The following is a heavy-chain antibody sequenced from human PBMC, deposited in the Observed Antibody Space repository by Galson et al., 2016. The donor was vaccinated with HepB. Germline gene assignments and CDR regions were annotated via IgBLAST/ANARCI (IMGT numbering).Heavy chain of an antibody. D-gene: IGHD6-6*01. V-gene: IGHV4-34*01. J-gene: IGHJ6*04. Sequence: SETLSLTCAVYGGSFSGYYWNWIRQPPGNGLEWIGEVYHSGDTNYSPSLRSRVTISADTSKNQFSLSLNSVTAADTAVYFCARGFPPAGSIAPNFYYYYGMDVWDKGTAVTVSS. CDR3: ARGFPPAGSIAPNFYYYYGMDV. CDR2: VYHSGDT. CDR1: GGSFSGYY.